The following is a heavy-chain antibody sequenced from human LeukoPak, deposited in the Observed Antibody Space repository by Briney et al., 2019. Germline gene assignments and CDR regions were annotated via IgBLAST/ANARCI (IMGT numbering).Heavy chain of an antibody. CDR3: SRARWVVREIGHY. D-gene: IGHD3-10*02. CDR2: IGDAGTTI. CDR1: GFIFTTSG. V-gene: IGHV3-48*02. J-gene: IGHJ4*02. Sequence: GGSLRLSCAASGFIFTTSGMNWVRQAPGRGLEWRAYIGDAGTTIYYADSVKGRFTVSRDNTKNLLFLQMRRLRDEHTAVYYCSRARWVVREIGHYWGQGTMVTVSS.